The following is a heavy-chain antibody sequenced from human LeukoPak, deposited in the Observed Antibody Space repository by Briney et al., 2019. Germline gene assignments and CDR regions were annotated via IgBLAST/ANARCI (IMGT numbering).Heavy chain of an antibody. V-gene: IGHV3-33*01. Sequence: PPGRSLRLSCAASGFTFSSYGMHWVRQAPGKGLEWVAVIWYDGSNKYYADSVKGRFTISRENSNNTLYLQMNSLRAEDTAVYYCASDGNPLDYWGQGTLVTVSS. J-gene: IGHJ4*02. CDR3: ASDGNPLDY. D-gene: IGHD1-1*01. CDR2: IWYDGSNK. CDR1: GFTFSSYG.